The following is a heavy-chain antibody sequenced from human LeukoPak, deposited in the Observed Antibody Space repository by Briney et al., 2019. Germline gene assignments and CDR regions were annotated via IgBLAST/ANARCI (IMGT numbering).Heavy chain of an antibody. CDR2: FDPEDGET. CDR1: GYTLTELS. V-gene: IGHV1-24*01. D-gene: IGHD3-22*01. J-gene: IGHJ4*02. Sequence: ASVKVSCKVSGYTLTELSMHWVRQAPGKGLEWMGGFDPEDGETIYAQKFQGRVTMTEDTSTDTAYMELSSLRSEHTAVYYCATDLSDYDSSGYYSIGYWGQGTLVTVSS. CDR3: ATDLSDYDSSGYYSIGY.